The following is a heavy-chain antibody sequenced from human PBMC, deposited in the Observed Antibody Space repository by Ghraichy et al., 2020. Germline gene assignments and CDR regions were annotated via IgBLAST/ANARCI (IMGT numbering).Heavy chain of an antibody. J-gene: IGHJ4*02. CDR2: ISAYNGNT. CDR1: GYTFTSYG. V-gene: IGHV1-18*04. Sequence: ASVKVSCKASGYTFTSYGISWVRQAPGQGLEWMGWISAYNGNTNYAQKLQGRVTMTTDTSTSTAHMELRSLRSDDTAVYYCASHSVKPRYDFWSGYSPFDYWGQGTLVTVSS. D-gene: IGHD3-3*01. CDR3: ASHSVKPRYDFWSGYSPFDY.